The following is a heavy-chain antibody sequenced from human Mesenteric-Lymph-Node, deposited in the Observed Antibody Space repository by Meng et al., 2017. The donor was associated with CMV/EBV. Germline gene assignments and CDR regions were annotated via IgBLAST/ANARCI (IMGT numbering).Heavy chain of an antibody. D-gene: IGHD6-13*01. Sequence: QVQLVQSGPEVKKPRFSVKVSCKASGVTFSSYTISWVREAPGQGLEWMGRIIPILGIANYAQKFQGRVTITADKSTSTAYMELSSLRSEDTAVYYCAGGIAAAGSRWFDPWGQGTLVTVSS. CDR3: AGGIAAAGSRWFDP. CDR2: IIPILGIA. J-gene: IGHJ5*02. CDR1: GVTFSSYT. V-gene: IGHV1-69*02.